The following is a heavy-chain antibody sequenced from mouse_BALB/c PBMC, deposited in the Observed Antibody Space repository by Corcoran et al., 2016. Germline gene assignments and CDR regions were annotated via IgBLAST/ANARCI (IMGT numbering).Heavy chain of an antibody. Sequence: EVQLQQSGAELVKPGASVKLSCTASGFNIKDTYMHWVKQRPEQGLEWIGRIDPANGNTKYDPKFQGKATITADTSSNTAYPQLSSLTSEDTAVYYCARNHYYGYEFAYWGQGTLVTVSA. D-gene: IGHD1-2*01. J-gene: IGHJ3*01. CDR2: IDPANGNT. CDR3: ARNHYYGYEFAY. V-gene: IGHV14-3*02. CDR1: GFNIKDTY.